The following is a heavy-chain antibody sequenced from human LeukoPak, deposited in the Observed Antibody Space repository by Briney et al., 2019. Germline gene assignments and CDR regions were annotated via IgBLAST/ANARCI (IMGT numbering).Heavy chain of an antibody. J-gene: IGHJ3*02. CDR1: GGSISSYY. CDR2: IYYSGST. D-gene: IGHD2-8*01. V-gene: IGHV4-59*01. CDR3: ARDVYI. Sequence: SETLSLTCSVSGGSISSYYWSWIRQPPGKGLEWIGYIYYSGSTNYNPSLKSRVTISVDTSKNQFSLKLSSVTAADTAVYYCARDVYIWGQGTMVTVSS.